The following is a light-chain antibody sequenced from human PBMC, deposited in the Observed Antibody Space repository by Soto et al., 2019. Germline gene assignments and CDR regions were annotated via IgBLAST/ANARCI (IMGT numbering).Light chain of an antibody. CDR1: QTVSSY. Sequence: EIVMTQSPATLSVSPGERATLSCRASQTVSSYLAWYQQKPGQAPRLLIYDASTRATGIPARFSGSRSGTEFTLTISSLQSEDFAVYYCQQYNNWPPYTFGQGTKLEIK. V-gene: IGKV3-15*01. J-gene: IGKJ2*01. CDR2: DAS. CDR3: QQYNNWPPYT.